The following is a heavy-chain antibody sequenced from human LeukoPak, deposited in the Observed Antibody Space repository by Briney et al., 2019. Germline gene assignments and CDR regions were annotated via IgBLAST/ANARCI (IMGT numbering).Heavy chain of an antibody. CDR3: AKDPLVYGDFRNDYFDY. Sequence: GGPLRLSCSACGFPFNFFAMRWLPPAPGKALVGVSSLGGSDDGTYYADSVKGRFSISRDNSKNTLYLQMHSLRVEDTAVYYCAKDPLVYGDFRNDYFDYWGQGTLVTVSS. CDR1: GFPFNFFA. D-gene: IGHD4-17*01. CDR2: LGGSDDGT. V-gene: IGHV3-23*01. J-gene: IGHJ4*02.